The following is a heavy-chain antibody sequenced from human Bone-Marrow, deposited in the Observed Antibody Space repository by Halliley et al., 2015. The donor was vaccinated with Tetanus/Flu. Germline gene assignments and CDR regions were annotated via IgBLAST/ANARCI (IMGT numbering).Heavy chain of an antibody. Sequence: PTGSYTLYGPSFQGHVTISVDKSVSTAYLQWSSLEAPDTAMYYCARRQNYYHNSDYLSYFDYWGQGTLVTVPS. V-gene: IGHV5-10-1*01. CDR3: ARRQNYYHNSDYLSYFDY. D-gene: IGHD3-22*01. CDR2: PTGSYT. J-gene: IGHJ4*02.